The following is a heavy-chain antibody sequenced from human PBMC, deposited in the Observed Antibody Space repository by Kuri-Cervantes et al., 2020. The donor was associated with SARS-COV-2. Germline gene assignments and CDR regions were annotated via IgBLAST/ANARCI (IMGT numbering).Heavy chain of an antibody. D-gene: IGHD1-1*01. CDR3: VTRGGSEAFDV. CDR1: GFTFNAYS. V-gene: IGHV3-64D*06. Sequence: GESLKISCSASGFTFNAYSMHWVRQAPGKGLGYVSAISSNGETTYYADSVKGRFIISRDNSKNTLFLQMSGLRAEDTAVYFCVTRGGSEAFDVWGQGTMVTVSS. J-gene: IGHJ3*01. CDR2: ISSNGETT.